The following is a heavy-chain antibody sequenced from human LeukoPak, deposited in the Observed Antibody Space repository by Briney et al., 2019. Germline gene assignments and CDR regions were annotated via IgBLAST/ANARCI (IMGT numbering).Heavy chain of an antibody. D-gene: IGHD1-1*01. V-gene: IGHV3-21*01. CDR1: GLTFSSYS. J-gene: IGHJ4*02. CDR2: ISSSSSHI. Sequence: VGSLRLSCAASGLTFSSYSMNWVRQAPATGLEWVSSISSSSSHIYYADSVKGRFTISRDNAKNSLYLPMNSLRAEDTAVYYCASSLSARGTDYWGQGTLVTVSS. CDR3: ASSLSARGTDY.